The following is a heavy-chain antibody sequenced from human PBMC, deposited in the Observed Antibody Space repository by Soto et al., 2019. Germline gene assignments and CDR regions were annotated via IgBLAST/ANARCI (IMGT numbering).Heavy chain of an antibody. CDR1: GFTVSSNY. Sequence: EVQLVESGGGLVQPGGSLRLSCAASGFTVSSNYMSWVRQAPGKGLEWVSVIYSGGSTYYADSVKGRFTISRHNSKNTLYLQMNSLRAEDTAVYYCASSSGSLWPTSFDYWGQGTLVTVSS. V-gene: IGHV3-53*04. D-gene: IGHD3-10*01. CDR2: IYSGGST. J-gene: IGHJ4*02. CDR3: ASSSGSLWPTSFDY.